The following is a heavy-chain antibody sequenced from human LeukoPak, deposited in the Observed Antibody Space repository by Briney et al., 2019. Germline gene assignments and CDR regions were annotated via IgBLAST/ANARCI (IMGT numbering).Heavy chain of an antibody. Sequence: NAGRSLRLSCAASGLTFSSYSMNWVSQAPGKGLEGVSSISSSSSYNYYAYSVKGRFTISRDNAKNSLSLQVNSLRAEDTAVYYCARVSMVRPWGFDYWGQGTLVTVSS. CDR3: ARVSMVRPWGFDY. CDR2: ISSSSSYN. J-gene: IGHJ4*02. V-gene: IGHV3-21*01. D-gene: IGHD3-10*01. CDR1: GLTFSSYS.